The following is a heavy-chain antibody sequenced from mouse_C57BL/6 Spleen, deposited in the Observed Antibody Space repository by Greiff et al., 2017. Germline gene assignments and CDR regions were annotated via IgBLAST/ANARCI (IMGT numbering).Heavy chain of an antibody. J-gene: IGHJ3*01. V-gene: IGHV1-80*01. Sequence: VKLVESGAELVKPGASVKISCKASGYAFSSYWMNWVKQRPGKGLEWIGQIYPGDGDTNYNGKFKGKATLTADKSSSTAYMQLSSLTSEDSAVYFCAKTDGNYLAWFAYWGQGTLVTVSA. D-gene: IGHD2-1*01. CDR2: IYPGDGDT. CDR3: AKTDGNYLAWFAY. CDR1: GYAFSSYW.